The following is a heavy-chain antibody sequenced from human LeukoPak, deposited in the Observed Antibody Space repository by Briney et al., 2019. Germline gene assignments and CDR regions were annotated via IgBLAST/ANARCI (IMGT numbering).Heavy chain of an antibody. CDR2: ISSSGSTI. V-gene: IGHV3-48*04. Sequence: GGSLRLSCAASGFTFSSYSMNWVRQAPGKGLEWVSYISSSGSTIYYADSVKGRFTISRDNAKNSLYLQMNSLRAEDTAVYYCARVWGSYLDYWGQGTLVTVSS. J-gene: IGHJ4*02. D-gene: IGHD1-26*01. CDR3: ARVWGSYLDY. CDR1: GFTFSSYS.